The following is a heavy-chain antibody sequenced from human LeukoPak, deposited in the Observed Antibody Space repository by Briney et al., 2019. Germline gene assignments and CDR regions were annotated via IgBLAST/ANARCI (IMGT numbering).Heavy chain of an antibody. CDR2: IWYDGSNK. CDR3: ARGSTYYYDSSGYRNWFDP. D-gene: IGHD3-22*01. J-gene: IGHJ5*02. Sequence: GGSLRLSCAASGFTFSSYGMHWVRQAPGKGLEWVAVIWYDGSNKYYADSVKGRFTISRDNSKNTLYLQMNSLRAEDTAVYYCARGSTYYYDSSGYRNWFDPWGQGTLVTVSS. CDR1: GFTFSSYG. V-gene: IGHV3-33*01.